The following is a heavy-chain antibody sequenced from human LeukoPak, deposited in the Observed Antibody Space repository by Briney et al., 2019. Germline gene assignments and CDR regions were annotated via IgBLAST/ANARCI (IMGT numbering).Heavy chain of an antibody. V-gene: IGHV3-30-3*01. D-gene: IGHD4-23*01. CDR2: ISYDGSNK. Sequence: GGSQRLSCAASGFTFSSYAMHWVRQAPGKGLEWVAVISYDGSNKYYADSVKGRFTISRDNSKNTLYLQMNSLRAEDTAVYYCASLNGNLFDYWGQGTLVTVSS. CDR1: GFTFSSYA. CDR3: ASLNGNLFDY. J-gene: IGHJ4*02.